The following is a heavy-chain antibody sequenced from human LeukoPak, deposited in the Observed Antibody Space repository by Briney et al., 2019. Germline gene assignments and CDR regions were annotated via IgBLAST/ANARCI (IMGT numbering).Heavy chain of an antibody. Sequence: PSETLSLTCAVYGGSFSGYYWSWIRQPPGKGLEWIGEINHSGSTNYNPSLKSRVTISVDTSKNQFSLKLSSVTAADTAVYYCASRDYYDSSGYNDAFDIWGQGTMVTVSS. CDR2: INHSGST. CDR1: GGSFSGYY. V-gene: IGHV4-34*01. J-gene: IGHJ3*02. D-gene: IGHD3-22*01. CDR3: ASRDYYDSSGYNDAFDI.